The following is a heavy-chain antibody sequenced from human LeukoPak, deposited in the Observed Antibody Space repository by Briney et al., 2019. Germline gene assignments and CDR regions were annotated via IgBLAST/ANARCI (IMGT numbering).Heavy chain of an antibody. CDR2: INAGNGNT. CDR3: ARYSGSYYEWFDP. V-gene: IGHV1-3*01. Sequence: AGGSLRLSCAASGFTFSSYAMHWVRQAPGQRLEWMGWINAGNGNTKYSQKFQGRVTITRDTSASTAYMELSSLRSEDTAVYYCARYSGSYYEWFDPWGQGTLVTVSS. D-gene: IGHD1-26*01. CDR1: GFTFSSYA. J-gene: IGHJ5*02.